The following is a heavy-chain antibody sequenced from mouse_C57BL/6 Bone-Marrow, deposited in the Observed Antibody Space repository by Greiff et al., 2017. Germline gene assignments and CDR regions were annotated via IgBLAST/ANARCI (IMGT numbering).Heavy chain of an antibody. CDR1: GYTFTEYT. V-gene: IGHV1-62-2*01. Sequence: QVQLQQSGAELVKPGASVKLSCKASGYTFTEYTIHWVKQRSGQGLEWIGWFYPGSGSIKYNEKFKDKATLTADTSSSTVYMELSRLTSEDSAVYFCARHEARYDYDGNYYAMDYWGQGTSVTVSS. J-gene: IGHJ4*01. D-gene: IGHD2-4*01. CDR3: ARHEARYDYDGNYYAMDY. CDR2: FYPGSGSI.